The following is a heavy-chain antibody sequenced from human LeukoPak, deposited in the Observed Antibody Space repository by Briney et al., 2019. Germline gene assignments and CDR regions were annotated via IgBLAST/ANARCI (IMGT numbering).Heavy chain of an antibody. CDR2: ISYVGSNQ. CDR1: GFTFSDYY. Sequence: PGGSLRLSCAASGFTFSDYYMSWIRQAPGKGLEWVAVISYVGSNQYYADSVKGRFTISRDNSKNTLYLQMNSLRAEDTAVYYCAKVLWFGGDPYSLFYGLDVWGKGTTVTVSS. V-gene: IGHV3-30*18. J-gene: IGHJ6*04. CDR3: AKVLWFGGDPYSLFYGLDV. D-gene: IGHD3-10*01.